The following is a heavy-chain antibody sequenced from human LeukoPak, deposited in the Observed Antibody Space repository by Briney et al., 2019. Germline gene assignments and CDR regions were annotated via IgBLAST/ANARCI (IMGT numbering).Heavy chain of an antibody. CDR2: IKSKTDGGTT. J-gene: IGHJ4*02. CDR3: TTAPLLRFLEWLSWDFDY. Sequence: GGSLRLSCVGSGFTFSNAWMSWVRQAPGKGLEWVGRIKSKTDGGTTDYAAPVKGRFTISRDDSKNTLYLQMNSLKTEDTAVYYCTTAPLLRFLEWLSWDFDYWGQGTLVTVSS. D-gene: IGHD3-3*01. V-gene: IGHV3-15*01. CDR1: GFTFSNAW.